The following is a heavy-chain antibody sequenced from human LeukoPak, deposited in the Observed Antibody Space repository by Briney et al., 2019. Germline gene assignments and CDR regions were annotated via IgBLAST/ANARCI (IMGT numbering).Heavy chain of an antibody. J-gene: IGHJ6*03. CDR1: GGSFSGYY. D-gene: IGHD3-22*01. CDR2: INHSGST. CDR3: VTTPQYYYDSSENYYMDV. V-gene: IGHV4-34*01. Sequence: SETLSLTCAVYGGSFSGYYWSWIRQPPGKGLEWIGEINHSGSTNYNPSLKSRVTISVDTSKNQFSLKLSSVTAADTAVYYCVTTPQYYYDSSENYYMDVWGKGTTVTVSS.